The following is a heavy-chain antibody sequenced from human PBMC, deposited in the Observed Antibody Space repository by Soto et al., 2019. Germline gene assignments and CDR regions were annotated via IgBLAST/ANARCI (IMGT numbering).Heavy chain of an antibody. D-gene: IGHD7-27*01. V-gene: IGHV4-31*03. CDR2: IYYSGST. CDR3: ARGVLSNWGPENWFDP. Sequence: TLSLTCSVSGASISRGAYYWSWIRQHPGKGLEWIGNIYYSGSTYYNPSLKSRITISVDTSKNQFSLKLNSVTAADTAVYYCARGVLSNWGPENWFDPWGQGTLVTVSS. J-gene: IGHJ5*02. CDR1: GASISRGAYY.